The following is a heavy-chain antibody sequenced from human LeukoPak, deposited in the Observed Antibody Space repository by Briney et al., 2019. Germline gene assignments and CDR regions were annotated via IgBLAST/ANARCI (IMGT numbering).Heavy chain of an antibody. D-gene: IGHD5-12*01. V-gene: IGHV4-34*01. CDR3: AREFSGYDFDC. J-gene: IGHJ4*02. CDR1: GGSFSGHY. CDR2: INHSGRT. Sequence: SETLSLTCAVYGGSFSGHYWSWIRQSPGKGLEWIGEINHSGRTNYNPSLKSRVTISVDTSKNQSSLKLSSVTAADTAVYYCAREFSGYDFDCWGQGTLVTVSS.